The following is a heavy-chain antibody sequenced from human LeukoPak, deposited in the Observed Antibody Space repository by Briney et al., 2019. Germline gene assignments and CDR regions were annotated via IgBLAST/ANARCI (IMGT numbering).Heavy chain of an antibody. CDR2: INAGNGNT. CDR3: ARGGPIAAAGTLSAY. J-gene: IGHJ4*02. D-gene: IGHD6-13*01. CDR1: GYTFTSYA. V-gene: IGHV1-3*01. Sequence: VKVSCKASGYTFTSYAMHWVRQAPGQRLEWMGWINAGNGNTKYSQKFQGRVTITRDTSASTAYMELSSLRSEDTAVYYCARGGPIAAAGTLSAYWGQGTLVTVSS.